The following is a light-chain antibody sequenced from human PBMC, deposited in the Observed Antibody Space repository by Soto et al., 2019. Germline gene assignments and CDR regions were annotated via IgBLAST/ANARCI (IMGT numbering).Light chain of an antibody. J-gene: IGKJ2*01. CDR3: QQSYSTPPMYT. CDR2: AAS. V-gene: IGKV1-39*01. CDR1: QSISSY. Sequence: DIQMTQSPSSLSASVGDRVTITCRASQSISSYLNWDQQKPGKAPKLLIYAASSLQSGVPSRFSGSGSGTDFTLTISSLQPEDFATYYCQQSYSTPPMYTFGQGTKLESK.